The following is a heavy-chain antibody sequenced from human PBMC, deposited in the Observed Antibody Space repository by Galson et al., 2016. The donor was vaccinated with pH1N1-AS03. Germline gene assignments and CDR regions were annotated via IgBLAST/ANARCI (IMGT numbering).Heavy chain of an antibody. Sequence: SLRLSCAASGFTFSSSWMHWVRQAPGKGLVWVSRINSDGSSTNYADSVKGRFTISRDNAKNTLYLQMNSLRVEDTAVYYCARGWIGCTSTSCYGVDYWSQGTLATVSS. CDR3: ARGWIGCTSTSCYGVDY. V-gene: IGHV3-74*01. CDR2: INSDGSST. CDR1: GFTFSSSW. D-gene: IGHD2-2*01. J-gene: IGHJ4*02.